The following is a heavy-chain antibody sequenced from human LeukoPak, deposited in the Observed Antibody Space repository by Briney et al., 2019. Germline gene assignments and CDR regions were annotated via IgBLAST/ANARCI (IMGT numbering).Heavy chain of an antibody. Sequence: ASVKVSCKASGYTFTGYYMHWVRQAPGQGLEWMGWINPNSGGTNYAQKFQGRVTMTRDTSISTAYMELSRLTSDDTAVYYCARANALYCSSTSCLFDYWGQGTLVTVSS. V-gene: IGHV1-2*02. CDR1: GYTFTGYY. CDR3: ARANALYCSSTSCLFDY. D-gene: IGHD2-2*01. J-gene: IGHJ4*02. CDR2: INPNSGGT.